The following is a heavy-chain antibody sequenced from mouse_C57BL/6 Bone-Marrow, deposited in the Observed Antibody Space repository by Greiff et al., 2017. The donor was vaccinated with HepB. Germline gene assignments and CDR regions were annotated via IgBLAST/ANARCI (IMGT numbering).Heavy chain of an antibody. Sequence: VQLQQSGPELVKPGASVKMSCKASGYTFTDYNMHWVKQSHGKSLEWIGYINPNNGGTSYNQKFKGKATLTANKSSSTAYMELRSLTSRDSAVYYCARSEYYEYLDYWGQGTTLTVSS. CDR1: GYTFTDYN. CDR3: ARSEYYEYLDY. CDR2: INPNNGGT. V-gene: IGHV1-22*01. J-gene: IGHJ2*01. D-gene: IGHD1-1*01.